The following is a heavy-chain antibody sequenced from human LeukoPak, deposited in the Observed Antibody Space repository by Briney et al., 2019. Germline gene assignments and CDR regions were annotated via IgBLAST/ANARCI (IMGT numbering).Heavy chain of an antibody. Sequence: SETLSLTCTVSGVSISSSYSYWGWIRQPPGMGLEWIGSIYYSGSIFYNPSLKSRVTISIDTSKNHFSLKLSSVTAADTAVYYCARDDTGYSSGWSKDFDYWGQGTLVTVSS. CDR2: IYYSGSI. J-gene: IGHJ4*02. CDR3: ARDDTGYSSGWSKDFDY. V-gene: IGHV4-39*02. CDR1: GVSISSSYSY. D-gene: IGHD6-19*01.